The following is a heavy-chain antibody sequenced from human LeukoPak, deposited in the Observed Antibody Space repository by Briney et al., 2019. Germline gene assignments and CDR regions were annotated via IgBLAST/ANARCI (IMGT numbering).Heavy chain of an antibody. D-gene: IGHD6-13*01. Sequence: GASVKVSCKASGGTFSSYAISWVRQPAGQGLEWMGGIITIFGTANYAQKFQGRVTITTDKSTSTAYMELSSLRSEDTAVYYCARGYVAAAGYYYYYYMDVWGKGTTVTVSS. CDR2: IITIFGTA. CDR3: ARGYVAAAGYYYYYYMDV. CDR1: GGTFSSYA. V-gene: IGHV1-69*05. J-gene: IGHJ6*03.